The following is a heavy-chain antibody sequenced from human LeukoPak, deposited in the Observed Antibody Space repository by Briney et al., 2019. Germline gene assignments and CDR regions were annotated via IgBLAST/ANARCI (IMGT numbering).Heavy chain of an antibody. CDR3: ARGRTGTLFDY. J-gene: IGHJ4*02. CDR1: EFTFSSYN. V-gene: IGHV3-21*04. CDR2: ISSSSAYI. Sequence: GGSLRLSCAGSEFTFSSYNMNWVRQAPGKGLEWVSSISSSSAYIYYADSVKGRFTISRDNAKNSLYLQMNSLRAEDTAVYYCARGRTGTLFDYWGQGTLVTVSS. D-gene: IGHD1-1*01.